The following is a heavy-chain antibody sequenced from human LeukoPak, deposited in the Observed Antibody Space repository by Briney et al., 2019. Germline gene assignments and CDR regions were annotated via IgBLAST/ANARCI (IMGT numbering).Heavy chain of an antibody. CDR1: GGSISSYY. CDR2: INHSGST. J-gene: IGHJ5*02. CDR3: AREIAAADPGGWFDP. D-gene: IGHD6-13*01. Sequence: PSETLSLTCTVSGGSISSYYWSWIRQPPGKGLEWIGEINHSGSTNYNPSLKSRVTISVDTSKTQFSLKLSSVTAADTAVYYCAREIAAADPGGWFDPWGQGTLVTVSS. V-gene: IGHV4-34*01.